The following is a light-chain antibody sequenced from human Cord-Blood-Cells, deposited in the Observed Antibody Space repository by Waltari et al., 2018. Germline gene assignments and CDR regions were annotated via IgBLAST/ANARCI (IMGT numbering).Light chain of an antibody. CDR3: QQYDNLPLT. CDR1: QDISNY. J-gene: IGKJ4*01. CDR2: DAS. Sequence: DIQMTQSPSSLSASVGDRVTITCHASQDISNYLNLYQQKPGKAPKLLIYDASNLETGVPSRFSGSGSGTDFTFTISSLQPEDIATYYCQQYDNLPLTFGGGTKVEIK. V-gene: IGKV1-33*01.